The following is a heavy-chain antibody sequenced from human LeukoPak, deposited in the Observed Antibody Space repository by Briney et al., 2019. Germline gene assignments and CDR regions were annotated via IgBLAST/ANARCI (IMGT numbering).Heavy chain of an antibody. Sequence: PGGSLRLSCAASGFTFSSYGMHWVRQAPGKGLEWVAVISYDGSNKYYADSVKGRFTISRDNSKNTLYLQMNSLRAEDTAVYYCAKMRDIVVVPDGMDVWGQGTTVTVSS. CDR3: AKMRDIVVVPDGMDV. V-gene: IGHV3-30*18. D-gene: IGHD2-2*01. J-gene: IGHJ6*02. CDR2: ISYDGSNK. CDR1: GFTFSSYG.